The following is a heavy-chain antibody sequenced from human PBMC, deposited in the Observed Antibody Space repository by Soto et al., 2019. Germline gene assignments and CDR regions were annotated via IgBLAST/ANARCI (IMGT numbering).Heavy chain of an antibody. Sequence: GGSLRLSCAASGFTFSSAAVSWLRQAPGKGLEWVSTLSGSGDTTYYADSVKGRFTISRDNSKNTLYLQMNSLRAEDTALYYCAKTRESGIYFYFDSWGQGALVTV. J-gene: IGHJ4*02. CDR2: LSGSGDTT. CDR3: AKTRESGIYFYFDS. V-gene: IGHV3-23*01. CDR1: GFTFSSAA. D-gene: IGHD1-26*01.